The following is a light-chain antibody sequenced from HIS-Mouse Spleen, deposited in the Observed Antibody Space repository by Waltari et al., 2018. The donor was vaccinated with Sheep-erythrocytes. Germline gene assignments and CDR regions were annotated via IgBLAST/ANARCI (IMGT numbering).Light chain of an antibody. V-gene: IGLV3-10*01. J-gene: IGLJ2*01. CDR1: ALPKKY. Sequence: SYELTQPPSVSVSPGQTARITCSGDALPKKYAYWYQQKSGQAPVLGIYEDSKRPSGIPERSSGSSSVTMATLTISGAQVEDEADYYCYSTDSSGNHRVFGGGTKLTVL. CDR3: YSTDSSGNHRV. CDR2: EDS.